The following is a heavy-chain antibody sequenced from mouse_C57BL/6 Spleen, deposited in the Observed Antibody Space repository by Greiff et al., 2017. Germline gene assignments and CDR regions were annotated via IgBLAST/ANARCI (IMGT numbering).Heavy chain of an antibody. CDR3: ARLDDLDY. Sequence: QVQLQQPGAELVRPGSSVKLSCKASGYTFTSYWMHWVKQRPIQGLEWIGNIDPSDSETNYNQKFKDKATLTVDKSSSTAYMQLSSLTSEDSAVYYCARLDDLDYWGQGTTLTVSS. J-gene: IGHJ2*01. D-gene: IGHD2-3*01. CDR2: IDPSDSET. CDR1: GYTFTSYW. V-gene: IGHV1-52*01.